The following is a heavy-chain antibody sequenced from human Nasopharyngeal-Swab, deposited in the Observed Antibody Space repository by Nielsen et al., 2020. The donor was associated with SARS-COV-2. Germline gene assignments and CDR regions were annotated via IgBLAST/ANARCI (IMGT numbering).Heavy chain of an antibody. J-gene: IGHJ4*02. Sequence: ASVQVSCKASGYTFTSYHMHWVRQAPGHGLEWMGIINPSGGSTSYAQKFQGRITMTRDTSTSTVYMELSSLRSEDTAVYYCARDWWIQVWLFDYWGQGTLVTVSS. CDR1: GYTFTSYH. D-gene: IGHD5-18*01. CDR3: ARDWWIQVWLFDY. CDR2: INPSGGST. V-gene: IGHV1-46*01.